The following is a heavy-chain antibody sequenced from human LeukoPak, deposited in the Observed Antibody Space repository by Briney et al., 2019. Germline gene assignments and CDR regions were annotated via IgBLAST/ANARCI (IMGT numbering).Heavy chain of an antibody. V-gene: IGHV3-74*01. Sequence: GRSLRLSCAASGFTFSSYWMHWVRQAPGKGLVWVSRINSDGSSTSYADSVKGRFTISRDNAKNTLYLQMNSLRAEDTAVYYCARDRDGGYSYGHGIDYWGQGTLVTVSS. J-gene: IGHJ4*02. CDR1: GFTFSSYW. CDR3: ARDRDGGYSYGHGIDY. CDR2: INSDGSST. D-gene: IGHD5-18*01.